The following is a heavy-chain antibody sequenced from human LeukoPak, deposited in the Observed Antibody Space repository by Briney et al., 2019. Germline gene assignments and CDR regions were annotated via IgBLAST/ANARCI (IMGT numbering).Heavy chain of an antibody. CDR1: GGSVRSDSYY. J-gene: IGHJ4*02. CDR3: ARARHYDILTGYYIDFDY. D-gene: IGHD3-9*01. Sequence: SETLSLTCTVSGGSVRSDSYYWSWIRQPPGKGLEWIGYVYYSGSTNYNPSLKSRVSISADTSKNQFSLKLSSVTAADTAVYYCARARHYDILTGYYIDFDYWGQGTLVTVSS. V-gene: IGHV4-61*01. CDR2: VYYSGST.